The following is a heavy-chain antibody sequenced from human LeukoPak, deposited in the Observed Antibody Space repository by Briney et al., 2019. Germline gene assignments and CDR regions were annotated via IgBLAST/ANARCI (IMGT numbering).Heavy chain of an antibody. J-gene: IGHJ4*02. D-gene: IGHD2-2*01. CDR2: IIPIFGTT. V-gene: IGHV1-69*13. Sequence: SVRVSCKSSGGSLGIYAFSWVRPAPGEGRGWMGGIIPIFGTTNYAQKFQGRVTITADESTSTVYMELSSLGSEDTAVYYCARPCRYGSSNNQMYYLDHWGQGTLVTVSS. CDR1: GGSLGIYA. CDR3: ARPCRYGSSNNQMYYLDH.